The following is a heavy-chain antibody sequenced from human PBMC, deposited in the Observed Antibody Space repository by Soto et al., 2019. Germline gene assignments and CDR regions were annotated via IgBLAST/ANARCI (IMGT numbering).Heavy chain of an antibody. CDR2: ILTFAGKA. CDR1: GGTLSTYS. J-gene: IGHJ6*03. CDR3: SRPTGGHDSGGNSMDV. D-gene: IGHD5-12*01. V-gene: IGHV1-69*02. Sequence: QVQLVHSGPEVQRPGSSVNFSCKTSGGTLSTYSISWVRQAPGQGLEWVGRILTFAGKANVAQQFQGRVTITADRSTDTVYMEMRGLTSDDTAVYYWSRPTGGHDSGGNSMDVWGTGTTVTVSS.